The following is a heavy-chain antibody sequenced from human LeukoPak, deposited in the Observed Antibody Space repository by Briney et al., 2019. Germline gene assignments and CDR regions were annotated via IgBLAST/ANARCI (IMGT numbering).Heavy chain of an antibody. CDR2: ISYDGSNK. J-gene: IGHJ5*02. CDR1: GFTFSSYG. D-gene: IGHD3-16*01. CDR3: ANDSAPLSDDYVWGSTNWFDP. V-gene: IGHV3-30*18. Sequence: PGGSLRLSCAASGFTFSSYGMHWVRQAPGKGLEWVAVISYDGSNKYYADSVKGRFTISRDNSKNTLYLQMNSLRAEDTAVYYCANDSAPLSDDYVWGSTNWFDPWGQGTLVTVSS.